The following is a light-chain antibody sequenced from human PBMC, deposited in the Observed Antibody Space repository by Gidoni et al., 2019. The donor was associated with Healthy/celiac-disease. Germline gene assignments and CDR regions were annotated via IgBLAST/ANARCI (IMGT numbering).Light chain of an antibody. J-gene: IGLJ2*01. CDR2: EGS. CDR3: CSYAGSSTVV. CDR1: SSDVGSYNL. V-gene: IGLV2-23*01. Sequence: QSALTQHASVSGSPGQSITISCTGTSSDVGSYNLVSWYQQHPGKAPKLMIYEGSKRPSGVSNRFSGYKSGNTASLTISGLQAEDEADYYCCSYAGSSTVVFGGGTKLTVL.